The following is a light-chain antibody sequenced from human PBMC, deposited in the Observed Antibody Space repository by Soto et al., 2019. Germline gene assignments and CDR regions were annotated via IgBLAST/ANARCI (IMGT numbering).Light chain of an antibody. CDR3: QQFDDLTFT. J-gene: IGKJ5*01. Sequence: DIKLTPSPSSLSASVGDRVTITCQASQDINNYLNWYQQKPGKAPELLIYDASDLEVGVPSRFSGSGSGTVFTLTISSLQPEDIATYYCQQFDDLTFTFGQGTRLEIK. V-gene: IGKV1-33*01. CDR1: QDINNY. CDR2: DAS.